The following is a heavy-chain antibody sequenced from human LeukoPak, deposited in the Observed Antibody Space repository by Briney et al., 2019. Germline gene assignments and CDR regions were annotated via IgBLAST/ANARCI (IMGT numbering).Heavy chain of an antibody. CDR2: ISSSSSYI. Sequence: GGSLRLSCAASGFTFSSYSMNWVRQAPGKGLEWVSSISSSSSYIYYADSVKGRFTISRDNAKNSLYLQMNSLRAEDTAVYYCARGLDSSSARDYWGQGTQVTVSS. D-gene: IGHD6-6*01. J-gene: IGHJ4*02. CDR1: GFTFSSYS. CDR3: ARGLDSSSARDY. V-gene: IGHV3-21*01.